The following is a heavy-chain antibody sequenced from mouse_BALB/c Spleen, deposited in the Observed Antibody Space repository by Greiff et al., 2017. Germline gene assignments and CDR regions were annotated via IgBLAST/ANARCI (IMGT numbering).Heavy chain of an antibody. J-gene: IGHJ3*01. V-gene: IGHV2-6-7*01. CDR3: ASPYGYDRAWFAY. Sequence: VKLVESGPGLVAPSQSLSITCTVSGFSLTGYGVNWVRQPPGKGLEWLGMIWGDGSTDYNSALKSRLSISKDNSKSQVFLKMNSLQTDDTARYYCASPYGYDRAWFAYWGQGTLVTVSA. CDR2: IWGDGST. D-gene: IGHD2-2*01. CDR1: GFSLTGYG.